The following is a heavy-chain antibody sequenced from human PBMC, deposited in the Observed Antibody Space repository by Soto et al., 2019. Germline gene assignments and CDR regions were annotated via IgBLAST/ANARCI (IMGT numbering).Heavy chain of an antibody. CDR3: ARVANDYSNYGGEIVDYYYYYYMDV. CDR1: GGSISSGGYY. J-gene: IGHJ6*03. V-gene: IGHV4-31*03. CDR2: IYYSGST. Sequence: PSETLSLTCTVSGGSISSGGYYWSWIRQHPGKGLEWIGYIYYSGSTYYNPSLKSRVTISVDTSKNQFSLKLSSVTAADTAVYYCARVANDYSNYGGEIVDYYYYYYMDVWGKGTTVTVSS. D-gene: IGHD4-4*01.